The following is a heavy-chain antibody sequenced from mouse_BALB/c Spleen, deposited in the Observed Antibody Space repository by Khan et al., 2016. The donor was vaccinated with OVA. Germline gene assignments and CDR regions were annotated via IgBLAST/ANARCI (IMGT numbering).Heavy chain of an antibody. D-gene: IGHD2-14*01. CDR2: INPKNGVT. CDR3: ARDAVRY. V-gene: IGHV1-18*01. Sequence: EVQLQQSGPELVKPGASVKISCKTSGYTFTENTLHWVKQSHGKSLEWIGVINPKNGVTSYNQKFKGKVTLTVDKSSSTAYMEFRSLTSEDSAVYYCARDAVRYWGQGTSVTVSS. J-gene: IGHJ4*01. CDR1: GYTFTENT.